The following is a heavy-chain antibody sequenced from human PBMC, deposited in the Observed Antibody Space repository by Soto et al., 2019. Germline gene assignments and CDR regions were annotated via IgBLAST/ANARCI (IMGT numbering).Heavy chain of an antibody. D-gene: IGHD5-12*01. CDR2: IYYSGST. V-gene: IGHV4-39*01. Sequence: QLQLQESGPGLVKPSETLSLTCTVSGGSISSSSYYWGWIRQPPGKGLEWIGSIYYSGSTYYNPSLKSRVTISVDTSKNQFSLKLSSVTAADTAVYYCARHHSPRGYSGPIDYWGQGTLVTVSS. CDR1: GGSISSSSYY. J-gene: IGHJ4*02. CDR3: ARHHSPRGYSGPIDY.